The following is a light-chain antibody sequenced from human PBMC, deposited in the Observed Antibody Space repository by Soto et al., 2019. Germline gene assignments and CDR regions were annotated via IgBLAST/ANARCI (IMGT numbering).Light chain of an antibody. CDR1: QSVGSN. Sequence: DIVMTQSPATLSVPPGGRATLSCRASQSVGSNVAWYQQKPGQPPRLLIYGASTRATGFPARLSGSGSGTDFTLTISRLEPEDFAVYYCQQYGSSPLWTFGQGTKVDIK. CDR3: QQYGSSPLWT. J-gene: IGKJ1*01. CDR2: GAS. V-gene: IGKV3-15*01.